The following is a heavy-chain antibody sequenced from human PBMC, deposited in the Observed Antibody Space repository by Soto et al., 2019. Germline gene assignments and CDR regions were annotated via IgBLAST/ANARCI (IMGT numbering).Heavy chain of an antibody. CDR2: IYPGESNV. CDR3: ARAPNNVNWFPEAFDV. J-gene: IGHJ3*01. CDR1: GFSFTTYW. V-gene: IGHV5-51*01. D-gene: IGHD3-9*01. Sequence: GSLKISCKGSGFSFTTYWIGWVRRMPGKGLEWMGIIYPGESNVRYSPSFQGQVTISDDKSTSTVYLQWSRLEASDSAIYYCARAPNNVNWFPEAFDVWGQGTKVTVSS.